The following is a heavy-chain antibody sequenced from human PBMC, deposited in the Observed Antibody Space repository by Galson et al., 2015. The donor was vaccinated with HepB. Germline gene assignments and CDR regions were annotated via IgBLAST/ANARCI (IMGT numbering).Heavy chain of an antibody. D-gene: IGHD3-3*01. V-gene: IGHV1-3*01. CDR1: GYTLLSYS. CDR2: INARNGNT. J-gene: IGHJ3*02. CDR3: ASLYYYFWRDDAFDI. Sequence: CKASGYTLLSYSMHWVPKAPGQRLEWMGWINARNGNTKYSQKFQGRVTITADKSTSTAYMELSSLRSEDTAVYYCASLYYYFWRDDAFDIWGQGTMVTVSS.